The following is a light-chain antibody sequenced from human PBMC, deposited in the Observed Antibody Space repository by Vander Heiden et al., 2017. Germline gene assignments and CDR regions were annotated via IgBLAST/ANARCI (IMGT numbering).Light chain of an antibody. V-gene: IGLV3-21*04. J-gene: IGLJ3*02. CDR1: NIGRLK. CDR2: NDS. CDR3: QVLDGSTGHRV. Sequence: SYVLTQPPSVSVAPGKTARLTCGGNNIGRLKVHWYQQRPGQAPLLIILNDSDRPSGIPERFSGSNSGNTAALTINRVEAGDEADFYCQVLDGSTGHRVFGGGTKLTVL.